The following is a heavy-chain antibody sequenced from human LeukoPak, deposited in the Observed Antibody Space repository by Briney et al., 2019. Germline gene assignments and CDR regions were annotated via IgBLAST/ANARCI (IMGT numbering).Heavy chain of an antibody. Sequence: GGSLRLSCAASGFTFSNYNMNWVRQAPGKGLEWVSAISGSGGSTYYADSVKGRFTISRDNSKNTLYLQMNSLRAEDTAVYYCAKSGEDYGSGLGYYYYYMDVWGKGTTVTISS. D-gene: IGHD3-10*01. CDR2: ISGSGGST. CDR1: GFTFSNYN. V-gene: IGHV3-23*01. J-gene: IGHJ6*03. CDR3: AKSGEDYGSGLGYYYYYMDV.